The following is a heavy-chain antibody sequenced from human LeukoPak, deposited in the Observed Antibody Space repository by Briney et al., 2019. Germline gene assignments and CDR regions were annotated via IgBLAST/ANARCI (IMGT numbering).Heavy chain of an antibody. CDR2: ISSSSSTI. J-gene: IGHJ4*02. CDR1: GFTFSTYS. D-gene: IGHD3-22*01. V-gene: IGHV3-48*01. CDR3: ARGLTMIVVATFGY. Sequence: GGSLRLSCAASGFTFSTYSMNWVRQAPGKGLEWVSYISSSSSTIYYADSVKGRFTISRDNAKNSLYLQMNSLRAEDTPVYYCARGLTMIVVATFGYWGQGTLVTVSS.